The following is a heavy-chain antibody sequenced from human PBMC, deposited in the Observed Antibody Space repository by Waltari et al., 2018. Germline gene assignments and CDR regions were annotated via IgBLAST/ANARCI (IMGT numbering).Heavy chain of an antibody. CDR3: ARGNPTIRRITMVQGVIP. J-gene: IGHJ5*02. CDR2: ISSSSSYI. V-gene: IGHV3-21*01. CDR1: GFTFSSYS. D-gene: IGHD3-10*01. Sequence: EVQLVESGGGLVKPGGSLRLSCAASGFTFSSYSMNWVRQAPGKGLEWVSSISSSSSYIYYADSVKGRFTISRDNAKNSLYLQMNSLRAEDTAVYYCARGNPTIRRITMVQGVIPWGQGTLVTVSS.